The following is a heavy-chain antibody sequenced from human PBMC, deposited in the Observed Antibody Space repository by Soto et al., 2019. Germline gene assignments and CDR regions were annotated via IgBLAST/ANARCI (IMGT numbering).Heavy chain of an antibody. D-gene: IGHD6-19*01. V-gene: IGHV1-69*08. CDR3: AREFIEVAVFES. Sequence: QVQLVQSGAEVKKPGSSVKLSCKASGDNFGSYSLSWMRQAPGQGLEWMGRITPILGEANSAQKFQDRVTITADRFTNIVYMEMSSLRSEDTAVYYCAREFIEVAVFESWGQGTLVTVSS. CDR1: GDNFGSYS. CDR2: ITPILGEA. J-gene: IGHJ4*02.